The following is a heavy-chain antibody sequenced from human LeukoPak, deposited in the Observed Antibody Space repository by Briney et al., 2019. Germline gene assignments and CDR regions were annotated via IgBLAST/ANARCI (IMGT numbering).Heavy chain of an antibody. CDR3: ARHVRGYSYGYRWTPTDC. CDR1: GYSFTSYW. CDR2: IDPSDSYT. Sequence: GESLKISCKGSGYSFTSYWISWVRQMPGKGLEWMGRIDPSDSYTNYSPSFQGHVTISADKSISTAYLQWSSLKASDTAMYYCARHVRGYSYGYRWTPTDCWGQGTLVTVSS. V-gene: IGHV5-10-1*01. J-gene: IGHJ4*02. D-gene: IGHD5-18*01.